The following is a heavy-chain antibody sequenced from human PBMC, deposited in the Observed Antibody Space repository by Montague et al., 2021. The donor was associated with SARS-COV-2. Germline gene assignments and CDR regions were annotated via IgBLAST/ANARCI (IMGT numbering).Heavy chain of an antibody. Sequence: SLRLSCAASGFTFSSYWMHWVRQAPGKGLVWVSRINSDGSSTSYADSVKGRFTISRDNAKNTPYLQMNSLRAEDTAVYYCITMIVVAEDYFDYWGQGTLVTVSS. D-gene: IGHD3-22*01. J-gene: IGHJ4*02. V-gene: IGHV3-74*01. CDR1: GFTFSSYW. CDR2: INSDGSST. CDR3: ITMIVVAEDYFDY.